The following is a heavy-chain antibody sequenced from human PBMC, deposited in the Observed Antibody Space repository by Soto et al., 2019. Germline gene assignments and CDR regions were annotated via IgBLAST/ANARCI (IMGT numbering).Heavy chain of an antibody. CDR2: ITGNGDTT. J-gene: IGHJ4*02. CDR3: AKIDGYFDY. Sequence: EVQVLQSGGGLVPPGGSLRLSCAGSGFTFINTGMSWVRQAPGQGLEWVSAITGNGDTTYYAGSVKGRFTISRDNSKSTLYLQMNSLRAEDTAVYYCAKIDGYFDYWGQGTVVTVSS. D-gene: IGHD3-22*01. CDR1: GFTFINTG. V-gene: IGHV3-23*01.